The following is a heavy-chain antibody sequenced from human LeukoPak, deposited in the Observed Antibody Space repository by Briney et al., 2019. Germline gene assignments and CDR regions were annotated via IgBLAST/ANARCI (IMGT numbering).Heavy chain of an antibody. V-gene: IGHV3-23*01. CDR2: ISKSGGSS. Sequence: PGGSLRLSCAASVFTFSSYAMSWVRQAPGKGLEWVSGISKSGGSSYYADSVKGRFTISRDNSKNTLYLQMNSLRAEDTAVYYCAKEKEFYFDNWGQGALVTVSS. D-gene: IGHD3-10*01. CDR1: VFTFSSYA. J-gene: IGHJ4*02. CDR3: AKEKEFYFDN.